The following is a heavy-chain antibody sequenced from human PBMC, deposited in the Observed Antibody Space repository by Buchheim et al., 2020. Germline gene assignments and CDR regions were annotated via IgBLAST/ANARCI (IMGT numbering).Heavy chain of an antibody. CDR2: IYYSGST. CDR1: GGSISSYY. Sequence: QVQLQESGPGLVKPSETLSLTCTVSGGSISSYYLSWIRQPPGKGLEWIGYIYYSGSTNYNPSLKSRVTISVATSKNQFSLTLSSVTAADTAVYYCARGPLGYDFWSGYYGWWFDPWGQGTL. CDR3: ARGPLGYDFWSGYYGWWFDP. D-gene: IGHD3-3*01. J-gene: IGHJ5*02. V-gene: IGHV4-59*01.